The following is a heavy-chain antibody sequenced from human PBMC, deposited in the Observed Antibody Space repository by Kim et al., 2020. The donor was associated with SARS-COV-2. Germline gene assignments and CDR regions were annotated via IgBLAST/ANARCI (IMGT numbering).Heavy chain of an antibody. Sequence: GGSLRLSCAASGFTFSDYYMSWIRQAPGKGLEWVSYISSSSSYTNYADSVKGRFTISRDNAKNSLYLQMNSLRAEDTAVYYCARQHLAGRGDWFDPWGQGTLVTVSS. J-gene: IGHJ5*02. V-gene: IGHV3-11*06. CDR2: ISSSSSYT. D-gene: IGHD6-19*01. CDR1: GFTFSDYY. CDR3: ARQHLAGRGDWFDP.